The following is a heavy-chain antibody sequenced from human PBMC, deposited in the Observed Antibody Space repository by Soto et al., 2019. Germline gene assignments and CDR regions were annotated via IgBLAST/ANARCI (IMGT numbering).Heavy chain of an antibody. J-gene: IGHJ6*02. Sequence: QVQLVQSGAEVKKPGASVKVSCKASGYTFIGHYLHWVRQAPGQGLEWLGWTNPSSGATNFAQKFQGRVTMTMDTSISTAYLELSRLRSDDTAIYYCAREAGTTGNYYFGRDVWGRGTTVTVSS. CDR3: AREAGTTGNYYFGRDV. CDR1: GYTFIGHY. V-gene: IGHV1-2*02. CDR2: TNPSSGAT. D-gene: IGHD1-7*01.